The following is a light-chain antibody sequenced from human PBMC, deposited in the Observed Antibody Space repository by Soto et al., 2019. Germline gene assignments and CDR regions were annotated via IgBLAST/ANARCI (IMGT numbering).Light chain of an antibody. V-gene: IGLV1-40*01. Sequence: QAVVTQPPSVSGAPGQRVTISCAGSSSHIGATYDIHWYQQLPGAAPRLLIYGNSNRPSGVPDRFAGSKSGTSASLAIIGLRVEDERIYYCQAFDNSLSASGVFGGGTKLTVL. J-gene: IGLJ3*02. CDR3: QAFDNSLSASGV. CDR2: GNS. CDR1: SSHIGATYD.